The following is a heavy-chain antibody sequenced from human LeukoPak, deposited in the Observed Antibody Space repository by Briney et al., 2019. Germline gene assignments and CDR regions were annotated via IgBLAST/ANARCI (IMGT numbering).Heavy chain of an antibody. Sequence: SETLSLTCTVSGGSISSYYWSWIRQPPGKGLEWMGYIYYSGSTNYNPSLKSRVTISVDTSKNQFSLNLSSVTAADTAVYFCARTKLGFCSGGSCYRYFDNWGQGTLVTVSS. J-gene: IGHJ4*02. V-gene: IGHV4-59*08. CDR3: ARTKLGFCSGGSCYRYFDN. CDR2: IYYSGST. CDR1: GGSISSYY. D-gene: IGHD2-15*01.